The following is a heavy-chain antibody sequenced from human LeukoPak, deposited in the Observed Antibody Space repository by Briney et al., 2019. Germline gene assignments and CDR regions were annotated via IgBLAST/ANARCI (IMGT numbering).Heavy chain of an antibody. Sequence: GGSLRLSCAASGFTFSGSAMHWVRQASGKGLAWVGRIRSKANSYATAYAASVKGRFTISRDDSKNTAYLQMNSLKTEDTAVYYCTSLTAAAARVDYWGQGTLVTVSS. CDR3: TSLTAAAARVDY. J-gene: IGHJ4*02. CDR1: GFTFSGSA. CDR2: IRSKANSYAT. V-gene: IGHV3-73*01. D-gene: IGHD6-13*01.